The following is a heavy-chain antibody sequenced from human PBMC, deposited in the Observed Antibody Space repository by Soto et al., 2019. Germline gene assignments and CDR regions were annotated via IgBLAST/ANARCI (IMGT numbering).Heavy chain of an antibody. CDR3: ARFAYDSSGYYIDY. V-gene: IGHV4-59*01. D-gene: IGHD3-22*01. Sequence: SETLSLTCTVSGGSISSYYWSWIRQPPGKGLEWIGYIYYSGSTNYNPSLKSRVTISVDTSKNQFPLKLSSVTAADTAVYYCARFAYDSSGYYIDYWGQGTLVTVSS. J-gene: IGHJ4*02. CDR2: IYYSGST. CDR1: GGSISSYY.